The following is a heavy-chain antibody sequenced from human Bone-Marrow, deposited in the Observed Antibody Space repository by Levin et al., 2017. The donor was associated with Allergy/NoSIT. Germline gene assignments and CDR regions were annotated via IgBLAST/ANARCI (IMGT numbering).Heavy chain of an antibody. V-gene: IGHV3-9*01. J-gene: IGHJ4*02. CDR3: AKVGPGSPFLEWFLDY. CDR1: GFKLDDFA. CDR2: VTWKKGNI. Sequence: SLKISCAVSGFKLDDFAMHWVRQPPGKGLEWVAGVTWKKGNIAYADSVKGRFTISRDNAKNSLYLQMNTLRTEDTALYYCAKVGPGSPFLEWFLDYWGQGTLVSVSS. D-gene: IGHD3-3*02.